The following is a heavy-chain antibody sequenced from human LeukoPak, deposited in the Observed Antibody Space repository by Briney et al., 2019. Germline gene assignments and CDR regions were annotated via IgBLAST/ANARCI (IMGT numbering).Heavy chain of an antibody. CDR1: GFIFSTYN. Sequence: PGGSLRLSCAASGFIFSTYNMHWVRQAPGKGLEWVAIISYDGSNEYHADSVKGRFTISRDNSNNMVYLQMNSLRAEDTAVYYCAKDDAWLRYQYWGQGTLVTVSS. CDR2: ISYDGSNE. J-gene: IGHJ4*02. CDR3: AKDDAWLRYQY. V-gene: IGHV3-30*04. D-gene: IGHD3-9*01.